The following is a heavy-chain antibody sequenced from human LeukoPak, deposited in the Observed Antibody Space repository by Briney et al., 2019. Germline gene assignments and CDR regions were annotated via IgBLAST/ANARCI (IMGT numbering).Heavy chain of an antibody. D-gene: IGHD4-17*01. CDR1: GFTFSGYA. Sequence: PGGSLRLSCAASGFTFSGYAMSWVRQAPGKGLEWVSAISGSGGSTYYADSVKGRFSISRDNSKNTLYLQMNSLRADDTAVYYCAKGARGDTVTSIVGLNWFDPWGQGTLVTVSS. CDR3: AKGARGDTVTSIVGLNWFDP. V-gene: IGHV3-23*01. CDR2: ISGSGGST. J-gene: IGHJ5*02.